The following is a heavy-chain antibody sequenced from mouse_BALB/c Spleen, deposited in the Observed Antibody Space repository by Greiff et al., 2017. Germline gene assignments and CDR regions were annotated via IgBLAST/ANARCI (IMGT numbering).Heavy chain of an antibody. V-gene: IGHV14-3*02. CDR1: GFNIKDTY. Sequence: EVQLQQSGAELVKPGASVKLSCTASGFNIKDTYMHWVKQRPEQGLEWIGRIDPANGNTKYDPKFQGKATITADTSSNTAYLQLSSLTSEDTAVYYCAVSLLRLHAMDYWGQGTSVTVSS. CDR2: IDPANGNT. J-gene: IGHJ4*01. CDR3: AVSLLRLHAMDY. D-gene: IGHD1-2*01.